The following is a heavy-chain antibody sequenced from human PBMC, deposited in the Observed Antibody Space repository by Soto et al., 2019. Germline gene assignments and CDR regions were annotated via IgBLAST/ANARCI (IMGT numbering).Heavy chain of an antibody. V-gene: IGHV3-72*01. Sequence: EGQLVESGGGLVQLGGSLGLSVTASALGLIDQYLDWVGQAPGQGLEWVGRTVNKAFSYTTEYAAAVKGRFTISRDDSENSLYLQMTSLRTEDTAVYYCVGERYAGFDYWGQGALVTVSS. D-gene: IGHD2-8*01. CDR3: VGERYAGFDY. CDR1: ALGLIDQY. CDR2: TVNKAFSYTT. J-gene: IGHJ4*02.